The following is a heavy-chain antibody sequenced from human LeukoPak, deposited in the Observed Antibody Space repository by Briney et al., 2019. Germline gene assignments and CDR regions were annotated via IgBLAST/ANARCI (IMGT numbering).Heavy chain of an antibody. CDR2: IYYSGST. D-gene: IGHD3-22*01. CDR3: ARGTRITMIVVPYYFDY. J-gene: IGHJ4*02. V-gene: IGHV4-39*07. CDR1: GGSISSSSYY. Sequence: SETLSLTCTVSGGSISSSSYYWGWIRQPPGKGLEWIGSIYYSGSTYYNPSLKSRVTISVDTSKNQFSLKLSSVTAADTAVYYCARGTRITMIVVPYYFDYWGQGTLVTVSS.